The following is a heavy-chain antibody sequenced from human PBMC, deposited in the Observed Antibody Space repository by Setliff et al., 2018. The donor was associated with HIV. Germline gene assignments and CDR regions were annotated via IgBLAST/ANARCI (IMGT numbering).Heavy chain of an antibody. J-gene: IGHJ5*02. V-gene: IGHV3-53*01. CDR3: AKGVKWLDP. Sequence: GSLRLSCAASGFTVSDTHMTWVRQAPGKGLEWVSFIYSDGRTYYAESVKGRFTISRDDSKNTLYLQMHSLRVEDTAAYYCAKGVKWLDPWGQGIQVTVS. CDR1: GFTVSDTH. CDR2: IYSDGRT. D-gene: IGHD3-16*01.